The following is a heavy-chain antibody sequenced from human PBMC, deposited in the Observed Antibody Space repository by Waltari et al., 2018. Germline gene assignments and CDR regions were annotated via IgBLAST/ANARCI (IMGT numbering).Heavy chain of an antibody. J-gene: IGHJ1*01. CDR2: ISYSGTP. Sequence: QLQLQESGPGLVKPSETLSLTCTVSGDSLSSSYLWGWIRQPPGKGLEWIGRISYSGTPFYNPSLKSRLTISVDTSKNQFSLNLRSVTAADTAIYFCATHRGGHEDFQYWGQGNLVTVSS. CDR1: GDSLSSSYL. CDR3: ATHRGGHEDFQY. V-gene: IGHV4-39*01.